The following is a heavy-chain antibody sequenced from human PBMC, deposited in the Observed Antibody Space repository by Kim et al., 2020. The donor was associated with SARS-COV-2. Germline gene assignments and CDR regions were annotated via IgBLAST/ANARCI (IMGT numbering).Heavy chain of an antibody. V-gene: IGHV1-18*01. CDR1: GYTFTSYG. CDR3: ARDRPSSWSQGYYYGMDV. Sequence: ASVKVSCKASGYTFTSYGISWVRQAPGQGLEWMGWISAYNGNTNYAQKLQGRVTMTTDTSTSTAYMELRSLRSDDTAVYYCARDRPSSWSQGYYYGMDVWGQGTTVTVSS. D-gene: IGHD6-13*01. CDR2: ISAYNGNT. J-gene: IGHJ6*02.